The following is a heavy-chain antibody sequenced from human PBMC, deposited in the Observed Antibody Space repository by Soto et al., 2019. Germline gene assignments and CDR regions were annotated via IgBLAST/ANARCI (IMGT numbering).Heavy chain of an antibody. J-gene: IGHJ4*02. Sequence: SVKVSCKASGGTFSSYAISWVRQAPGQGLEWMGGIIPIFGTANYAQKFQGRVTITADKSTSTAYMELSSLRSEHTAVYYCARYGIGYCSSTSCSFDYWGQGTLVTLSS. CDR2: IIPIFGTA. V-gene: IGHV1-69*06. CDR1: GGTFSSYA. CDR3: ARYGIGYCSSTSCSFDY. D-gene: IGHD2-2*01.